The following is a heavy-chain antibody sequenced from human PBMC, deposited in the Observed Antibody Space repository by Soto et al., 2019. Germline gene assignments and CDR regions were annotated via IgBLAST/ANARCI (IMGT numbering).Heavy chain of an antibody. V-gene: IGHV4-59*01. J-gene: IGHJ5*02. D-gene: IGHD6-13*01. CDR3: ATSNSYSSSWYNWFDP. Sequence: SETLSLTCTVSGGSISSYYWSWIRQPPGKGLEWIGYIYYSGSTNYNPSLKSRVTISVDTSKNQFSLKLSSVTAADTAVYYCATSNSYSSSWYNWFDPWGQGTLVTVSS. CDR2: IYYSGST. CDR1: GGSISSYY.